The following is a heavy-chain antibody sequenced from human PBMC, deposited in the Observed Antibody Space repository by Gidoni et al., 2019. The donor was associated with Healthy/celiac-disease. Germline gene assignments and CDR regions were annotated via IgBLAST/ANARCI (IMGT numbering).Heavy chain of an antibody. CDR3: ATVAGPWHFQH. V-gene: IGHV3-21*01. D-gene: IGHD6-19*01. CDR1: GFTFSSYS. Sequence: EVQLVESGGGLVKPGGSLRLSCAASGFTFSSYSMNWVRQAPGKGLEWVSSISSSSSYIYYADSVKGRFTISRDNAKNSLYLQMNSLRAEDTAVYYCATVAGPWHFQHWGQGTLVTVSS. CDR2: ISSSSSYI. J-gene: IGHJ1*01.